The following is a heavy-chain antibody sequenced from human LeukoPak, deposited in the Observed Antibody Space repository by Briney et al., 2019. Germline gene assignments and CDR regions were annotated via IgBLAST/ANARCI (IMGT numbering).Heavy chain of an antibody. CDR2: IYYSGST. D-gene: IGHD3-16*01. Sequence: PGGSLRLSCAASGFTFSSYSMNWVRQPPGKGLEWIGSIYYSGSTYYNPSLKSRVTISVDTSKNQFFLKLSSVTAADTAVYYCARVRWGPDYWGQGTLVTVSS. J-gene: IGHJ4*02. CDR1: GFTFSSYS. V-gene: IGHV4-39*07. CDR3: ARVRWGPDY.